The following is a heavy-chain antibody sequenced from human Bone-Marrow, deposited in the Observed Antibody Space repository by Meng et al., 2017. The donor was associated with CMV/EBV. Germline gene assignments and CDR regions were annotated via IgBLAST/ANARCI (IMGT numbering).Heavy chain of an antibody. CDR1: GYTFTSYG. CDR2: ISAYNGNT. J-gene: IGHJ6*02. Sequence: ASVKVSCKASGYTFTSYGISWVRQAPRQGLEWMGWISAYNGNTNYAQKLQGRVTMTTDTSTSTAYMELRSLRSEDTAVYYCARDLGGGLQYTYYYYGMDVWGQGTTVTVSS. V-gene: IGHV1-18*01. D-gene: IGHD3-16*01. CDR3: ARDLGGGLQYTYYYYGMDV.